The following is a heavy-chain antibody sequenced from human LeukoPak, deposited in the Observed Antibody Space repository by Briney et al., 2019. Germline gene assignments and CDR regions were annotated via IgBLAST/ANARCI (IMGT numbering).Heavy chain of an antibody. CDR2: INPNNGGT. CDR3: ARTWGTETCHSSSCFKPDFDF. V-gene: IGHV1-2*06. D-gene: IGHD6-19*01. CDR1: GYTFTDYY. Sequence: ASVKVSCKASGYTFTDYYMHWVRQAPGQGLEWMGRINPNNGGTNYEQKFQGRATITRDTSITTAYMELSELRSDDTAVYYCARTWGTETCHSSSCFKPDFDFWGQGALVTVSS. J-gene: IGHJ4*02.